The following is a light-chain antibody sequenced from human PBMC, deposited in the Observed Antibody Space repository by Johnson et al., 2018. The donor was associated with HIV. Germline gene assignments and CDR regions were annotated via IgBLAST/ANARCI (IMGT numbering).Light chain of an antibody. CDR2: ENN. J-gene: IGLJ1*01. CDR3: GTWDSSLRGV. Sequence: LPQPPSVSAAPGQTVTISCSGRSSNIVNNYVSWYQQLPGTAPKLLIYENNKRPSGIPDRFSGSKSGTSASLGISGLQTGDEADYYCGTWDSSLRGVFGTGTKVTVL. CDR1: SSNIVNNY. V-gene: IGLV1-51*02.